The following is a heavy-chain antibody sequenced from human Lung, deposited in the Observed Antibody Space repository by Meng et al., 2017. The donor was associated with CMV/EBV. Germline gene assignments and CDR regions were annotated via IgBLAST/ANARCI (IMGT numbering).Heavy chain of an antibody. V-gene: IGHV3-30-3*01. Sequence: QVQLVESGXGVVQPXRSLSLSCAASGFTFSSYAMHWVCQAPGKGLEWVAVISYDGSNKYYADSVKGRFTISRDNSKNTLYLQMNSLRAEDTAVYYCARDAGGGDCFDYGGQGTLVTVSS. CDR2: ISYDGSNK. CDR1: GFTFSSYA. CDR3: ARDAGGGDCFDY. D-gene: IGHD2-21*01. J-gene: IGHJ4*02.